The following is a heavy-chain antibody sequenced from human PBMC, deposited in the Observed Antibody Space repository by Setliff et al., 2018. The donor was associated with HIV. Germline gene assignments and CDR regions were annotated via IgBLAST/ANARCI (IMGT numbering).Heavy chain of an antibody. CDR2: IFYTGST. V-gene: IGHV4-34*12. CDR1: GGSFSGYY. J-gene: IGHJ4*02. D-gene: IGHD4-17*01. Sequence: PSETLSLTCAVYGGSFSGYYWSWVRQPPGKGLEWIGSIFYTGSTSYNPSLKSRVTISVDTSKNQFSLKVSFVTAADTAVYYCARHGYGDYAYLALWGQGTLVTVSS. CDR3: ARHGYGDYAYLAL.